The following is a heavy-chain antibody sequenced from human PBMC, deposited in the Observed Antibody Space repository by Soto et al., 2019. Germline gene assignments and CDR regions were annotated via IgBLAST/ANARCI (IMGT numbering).Heavy chain of an antibody. CDR2: INNIGATT. CDR3: VKSEGRGSYPHDF. V-gene: IGHV3-64D*06. Sequence: GGSLRLSCAASGFTVSSNYMQWVRQAPGKGLEYVSAINNIGATTVYADSVKGRFTISRDNSKNTVYLQMSSLGLEDTAVYYCVKSEGRGSYPHDFWGQGTRVTVSS. CDR1: GFTVSSNY. D-gene: IGHD3-16*01. J-gene: IGHJ4*02.